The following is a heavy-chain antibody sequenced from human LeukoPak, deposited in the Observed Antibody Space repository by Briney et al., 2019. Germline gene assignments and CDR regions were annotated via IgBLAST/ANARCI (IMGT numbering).Heavy chain of an antibody. CDR1: GGSISSYY. D-gene: IGHD5-18*01. CDR2: IYYSGST. CDR3: ARGRRGYSYGYIGYYFDY. Sequence: ASETLSLTCTVSGGSISSYYWSWIRQPPGKGLEWIGYIYYSGSTNYNPSLKSRVTISVDTSKNQFSLKLSSVTAADTAVYYCARGRRGYSYGYIGYYFDYWGQGTLVTVSS. V-gene: IGHV4-59*12. J-gene: IGHJ4*02.